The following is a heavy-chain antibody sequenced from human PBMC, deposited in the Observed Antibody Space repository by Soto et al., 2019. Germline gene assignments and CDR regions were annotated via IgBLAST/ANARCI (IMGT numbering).Heavy chain of an antibody. CDR3: ATIRVRGGPLRFED. J-gene: IGHJ4*01. Sequence: QVQLVQSGAEVKKPGSSVKVSCKTSGGLFSVYSFNWVRQAPGQGLEWMGGVLPITGSTDYAQKFQGRLTITADRSTSTLYMQLSRLTSDDTANYYCATIRVRGGPLRFEDGGQGTLISV. V-gene: IGHV1-69*06. CDR1: GGLFSVYS. D-gene: IGHD5-12*01. CDR2: VLPITGST.